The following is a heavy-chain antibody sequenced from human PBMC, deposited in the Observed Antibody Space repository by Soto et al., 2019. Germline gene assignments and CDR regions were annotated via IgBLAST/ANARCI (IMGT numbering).Heavy chain of an antibody. CDR1: GGTFSPNY. CDR3: ARGRLVPAVNFDY. D-gene: IGHD2-2*01. CDR2: IYYGGTS. V-gene: IGHV4-59*12. J-gene: IGHJ4*02. Sequence: SETLSLTCTVSGGTFSPNYWSWIRQPPGKGLEWVGYIYYGGTSFYNPSLKSRVTISVDGSKNQFSLKVNSVTAADTAVYYCARGRLVPAVNFDYWGLGTLVTVSS.